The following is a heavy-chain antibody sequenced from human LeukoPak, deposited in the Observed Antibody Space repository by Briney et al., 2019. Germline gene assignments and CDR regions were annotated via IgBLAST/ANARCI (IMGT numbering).Heavy chain of an antibody. CDR3: ARDLGLPTSYYDFWSGYYTISSGLDP. CDR2: IKQDGSEK. Sequence: GGSLRLSCAASGFTFSSYWMSWVRQAPGKGLEWVANIKQDGSEKYYVGSVKGRFTISRDNAKNSLYLQMNSLRAEDTAVYYCARDLGLPTSYYDFWSGYYTISSGLDPWGQGTLVTVSS. CDR1: GFTFSSYW. D-gene: IGHD3-3*01. V-gene: IGHV3-7*01. J-gene: IGHJ5*02.